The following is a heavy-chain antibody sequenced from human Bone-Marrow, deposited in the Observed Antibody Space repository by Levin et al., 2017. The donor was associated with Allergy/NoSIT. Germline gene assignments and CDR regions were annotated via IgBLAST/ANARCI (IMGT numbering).Heavy chain of an antibody. CDR2: ISSSSSTI. CDR1: GFTFSSYS. CDR3: ARDWYSGSYSPDY. D-gene: IGHD1-26*01. J-gene: IGHJ4*02. Sequence: GGSLRLSCAASGFTFSSYSMNWVRQAPGKGLEWVSYISSSSSTIYYADSVKSRFTISRDNARNSLYLQMNSLRAEDTAVYYCARDWYSGSYSPDYWGQGTLVTVSS. V-gene: IGHV3-48*04.